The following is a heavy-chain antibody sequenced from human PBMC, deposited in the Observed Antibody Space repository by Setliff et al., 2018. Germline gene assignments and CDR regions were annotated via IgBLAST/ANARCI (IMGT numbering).Heavy chain of an antibody. CDR2: IYTSWST. V-gene: IGHV4-4*07. J-gene: IGHJ6*03. CDR1: GGSIRSYY. CDR3: ARMSGFLYMDV. D-gene: IGHD3-3*01. Sequence: PSETLSLTCTVSGGSIRSYYWSWIRQPAGKGLEWLGQIYTSWSTNYNPSLKGRATLSIDASKKQFSLKLTSVTAADTAVYYCARMSGFLYMDVWGKGTTVTVSS.